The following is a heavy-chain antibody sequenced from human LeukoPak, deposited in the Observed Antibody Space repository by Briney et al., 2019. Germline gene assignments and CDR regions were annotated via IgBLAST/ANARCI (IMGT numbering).Heavy chain of an antibody. CDR3: ARALIGWFGELTKDGSGAFDI. CDR1: GFTFSNYW. V-gene: IGHV3-48*04. D-gene: IGHD3-10*01. J-gene: IGHJ3*02. CDR2: ISSSGRTI. Sequence: GGSLRLSCAASGFTFSNYWMTWVRQAPGKGLEWVSYISSSGRTIYYADSVKGRFTISRDNAKNALYLQMNSLRAEDTAVYYCARALIGWFGELTKDGSGAFDIWGQGTMVTASS.